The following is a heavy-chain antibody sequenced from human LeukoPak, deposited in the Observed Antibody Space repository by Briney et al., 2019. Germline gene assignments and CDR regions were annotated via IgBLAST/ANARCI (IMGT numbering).Heavy chain of an antibody. CDR2: ISYDGSNK. D-gene: IGHD2-21*02. Sequence: GGSLRLSCAASGFTFSSYGMHWVRQAPGKGLEWVAVISYDGSNKYYADSVKGRFTISRDNSKNTLYLQMNSPRAEDTAVYYCARDPIVVVTATIDYWGQGTLVTVSS. CDR3: ARDPIVVVTATIDY. V-gene: IGHV3-30*03. J-gene: IGHJ4*02. CDR1: GFTFSSYG.